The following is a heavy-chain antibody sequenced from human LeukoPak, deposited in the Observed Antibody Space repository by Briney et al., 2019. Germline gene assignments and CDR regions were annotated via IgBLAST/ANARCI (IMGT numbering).Heavy chain of an antibody. J-gene: IGHJ4*02. CDR1: GFPFNTYA. V-gene: IGHV3-23*01. Sequence: PGGSLRLSCAASGFPFNTYAMSWVRQAPGKGLEWVSVIRPTGTNTYYASSVRGRFTISRDDSKTTLYLQMSSLRAEDTAMYYCAKLPFYGTSAPLRGLCFWGQGTLVTVSS. D-gene: IGHD1-14*01. CDR2: IRPTGTNT. CDR3: AKLPFYGTSAPLRGLCF.